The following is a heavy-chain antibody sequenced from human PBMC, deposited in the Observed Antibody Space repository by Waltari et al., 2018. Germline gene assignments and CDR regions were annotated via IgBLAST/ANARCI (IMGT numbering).Heavy chain of an antibody. Sequence: QVQLQQWGAGLLKPSETLSLTCAVYGGSFSGYYWSWIRQPPGKGLEWIGEINHSVRTNYNRSLKSRVTISGDTSKNQFALRLRSVTAADTAVYYCARGYGLGIFDYWGQGTLVTVSS. CDR1: GGSFSGYY. V-gene: IGHV4-34*01. CDR3: ARGYGLGIFDY. D-gene: IGHD7-27*01. J-gene: IGHJ4*02. CDR2: INHSVRT.